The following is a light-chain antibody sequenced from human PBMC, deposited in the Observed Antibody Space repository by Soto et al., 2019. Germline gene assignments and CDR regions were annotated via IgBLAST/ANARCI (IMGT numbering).Light chain of an antibody. CDR3: HSSDNILSGAWV. CDR1: RSNLGAGYD. V-gene: IGLV1-40*01. J-gene: IGLJ3*02. Sequence: QLVLTQPPSVSGAPGQGVTISCTGTRSNLGAGYDVHWYQQFPGAAPKLLIYANNKRPSGVLDRFSGSKSGTSASLAITGLQAEDEADYYCHSSDNILSGAWVFGGGTQLTVL. CDR2: ANN.